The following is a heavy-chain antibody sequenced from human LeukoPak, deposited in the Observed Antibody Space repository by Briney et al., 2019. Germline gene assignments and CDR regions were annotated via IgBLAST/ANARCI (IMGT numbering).Heavy chain of an antibody. V-gene: IGHV3-21*01. J-gene: IGHJ4*01. CDR3: ARARSRNYVPDY. D-gene: IGHD4-11*01. Sequence: GGSLRLSCAASGFTFSSYSMNWVRQAPGKGLEWVSSISSSSSYIYYADSVKGRFTISRDNAKNSLYLQMNSLRAEDTAVYYCARARSRNYVPDYWGQEPWSPSPQ. CDR2: ISSSSSYI. CDR1: GFTFSSYS.